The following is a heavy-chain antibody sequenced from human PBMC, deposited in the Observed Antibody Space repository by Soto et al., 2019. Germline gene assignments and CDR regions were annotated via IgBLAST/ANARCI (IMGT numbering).Heavy chain of an antibody. CDR1: GGSFSGYY. Sequence: SETLSLTCVAYGGSFSGYYWSWIRQPPGKGLEWIGEINHSGSTNYNSSLKSRVIISVDPSKNQFSLKLTSVTAADTAMYYCARPKTIGAAAGKGWFDPWGQGTLVTAPQ. CDR3: ARPKTIGAAAGKGWFDP. D-gene: IGHD6-13*01. J-gene: IGHJ5*02. V-gene: IGHV4-34*01. CDR2: INHSGST.